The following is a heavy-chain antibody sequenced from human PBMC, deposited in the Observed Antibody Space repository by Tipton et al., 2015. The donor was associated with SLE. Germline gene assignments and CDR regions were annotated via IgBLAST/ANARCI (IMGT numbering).Heavy chain of an antibody. Sequence: TLSLTCTVSGGSISSYYWSWIRQPPGKGLEWIGYIYYSGSTNYNPSLKSRVTISVDTSKNQFSLKLSSVTAADTAVYYCARRYSSSWYYFDYWGQGTLVTVSS. J-gene: IGHJ4*02. V-gene: IGHV4-59*08. CDR2: IYYSGST. CDR1: GGSISSYY. D-gene: IGHD6-13*01. CDR3: ARRYSSSWYYFDY.